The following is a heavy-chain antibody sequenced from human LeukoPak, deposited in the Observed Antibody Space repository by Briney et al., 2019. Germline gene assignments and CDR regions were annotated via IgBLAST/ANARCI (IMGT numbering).Heavy chain of an antibody. CDR3: ARVAVAGTYWFDT. CDR1: GGSISSGGYY. CDR2: IYHSGST. D-gene: IGHD6-19*01. V-gene: IGHV4-30-2*01. Sequence: SETLSLTCTVSGGSISSGGYYWGWIRQPPGKGLEWIGYIYHSGSTYYNPSLKSRVTISVDRSKNQFSLKLSSVTAADTAVYYCARVAVAGTYWFDTWGQGALVTVSS. J-gene: IGHJ5*02.